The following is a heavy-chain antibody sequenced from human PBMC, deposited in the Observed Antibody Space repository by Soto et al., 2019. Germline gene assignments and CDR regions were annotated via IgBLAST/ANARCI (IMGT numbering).Heavy chain of an antibody. Sequence: PGGSLRLSCAASGFTFSSYGMHWVRQAPGKGLEWVAVISYDGSNKYYADSVKGRFTISRDNSKNTLYLQMNSLRAEDTAVYYCAKGVTQWLDLERPFDYWGQGTLVPVSS. CDR2: ISYDGSNK. CDR3: AKGVTQWLDLERPFDY. CDR1: GFTFSSYG. J-gene: IGHJ4*02. D-gene: IGHD6-19*01. V-gene: IGHV3-30*18.